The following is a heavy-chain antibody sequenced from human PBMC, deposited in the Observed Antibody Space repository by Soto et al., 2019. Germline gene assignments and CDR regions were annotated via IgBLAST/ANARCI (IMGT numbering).Heavy chain of an antibody. J-gene: IGHJ4*02. CDR3: ARGDRANYFDY. Sequence: GGPLRLSCAASGFTFSSYAMHWVRQAPGKGLEWVAVISYDGSNKYYADSVKGRFTISRDNSKNTLYLQMNSLRAEDTAVYYCARGDRANYFDYWGQGTLVTVSS. V-gene: IGHV3-30*04. CDR1: GFTFSSYA. D-gene: IGHD3-16*02. CDR2: ISYDGSNK.